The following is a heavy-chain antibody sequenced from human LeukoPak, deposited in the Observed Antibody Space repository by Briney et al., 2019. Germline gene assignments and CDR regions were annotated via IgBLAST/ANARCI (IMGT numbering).Heavy chain of an antibody. CDR2: IKQDGSEK. CDR1: GFTFSSYW. D-gene: IGHD1-14*01. J-gene: IGHJ4*02. Sequence: GGSLRLSCAASGFTFSSYWMSWVRQAPGKGLEWVANIKQDGSEKYYVDSVKGRFTISRDNAKNSLYLQMNSLRAEDTAVYYCAREYIRVVDSPYYFDYWGQGALVTVSS. V-gene: IGHV3-7*01. CDR3: AREYIRVVDSPYYFDY.